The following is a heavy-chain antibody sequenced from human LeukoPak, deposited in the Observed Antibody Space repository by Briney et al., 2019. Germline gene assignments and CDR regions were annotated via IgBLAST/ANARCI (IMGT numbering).Heavy chain of an antibody. D-gene: IGHD3-3*01. CDR3: ARDRQLSFGVVIPRWFDP. J-gene: IGHJ5*02. CDR1: GCTFTGYY. V-gene: IGHV1-2*02. Sequence: GASVKVSCTASGCTFTGYYMHWVRQPPGQGLELMGWINPNSGGTNYAQKFQGRVTMTRDTSISTAYMELSRLRSDDTAVYYCARDRQLSFGVVIPRWFDPWGQGTLVTVSS. CDR2: INPNSGGT.